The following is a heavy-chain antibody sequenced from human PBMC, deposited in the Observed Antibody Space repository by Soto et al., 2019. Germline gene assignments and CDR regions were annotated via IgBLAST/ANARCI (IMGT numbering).Heavy chain of an antibody. CDR3: ARAVVVITSYFDY. D-gene: IGHD3-22*01. CDR1: GGSISSGGYY. V-gene: IGHV4-31*03. Sequence: QVQLQESGPGLVKPSQTLSLTCTVSGGSISSGGYYWSWIRQHPGKGLEWIGYIYYSGSTYYNPSLKRRFTISVATSKNQFSLKLSSVTAADTAVYYCARAVVVITSYFDYWGQGTLVTVSS. J-gene: IGHJ4*02. CDR2: IYYSGST.